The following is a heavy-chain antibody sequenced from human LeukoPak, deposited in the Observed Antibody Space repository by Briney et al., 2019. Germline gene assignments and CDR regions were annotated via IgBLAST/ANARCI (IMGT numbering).Heavy chain of an antibody. V-gene: IGHV5-51*01. J-gene: IGHJ3*02. Sequence: GESLKISCKGSGYSFSTYWIHWERQMPGKGLEWMGGIYPSDADTRYSPSFQGQVNISADKSITIAYLQWSSLKASDTAMYYCARRRPGDDAFDIWGQGTKVTVSS. CDR1: GYSFSTYW. CDR3: ARRRPGDDAFDI. D-gene: IGHD3-10*01. CDR2: IYPSDADT.